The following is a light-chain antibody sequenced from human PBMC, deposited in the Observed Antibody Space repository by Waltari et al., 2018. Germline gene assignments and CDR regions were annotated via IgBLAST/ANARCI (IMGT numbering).Light chain of an antibody. CDR3: QQYSNTPYT. CDR2: WAS. CDR1: PSVLYSSNNKNY. V-gene: IGKV4-1*01. J-gene: IGKJ2*01. Sequence: DIVLTQSPVSLVVSLLERPTPNCTSNPSVLYSSNNKNYLAWYHQKPRPRPKLLIYWASTRKSGVPDRFSGSGSGTDFTLIINSLQAEDVAVYYCQQYSNTPYTFGQGTKLEIK.